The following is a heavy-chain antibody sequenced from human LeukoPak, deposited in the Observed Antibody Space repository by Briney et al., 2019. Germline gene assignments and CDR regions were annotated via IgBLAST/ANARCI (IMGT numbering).Heavy chain of an antibody. V-gene: IGHV3-53*01. CDR3: VRGHYAGSAF. CDR1: GLTVSANL. J-gene: IGHJ1*01. CDR2: IHSGGNT. D-gene: IGHD2-2*01. Sequence: GGSLRLSCAVSGLTVSANLMSWVRQAPGKGLEWVSVIHSGGNTYYADSVKGRFTISRDNSENTLYLQMNSLRVEDTAVYYCVRGHYAGSAFWGQGTLVTVSS.